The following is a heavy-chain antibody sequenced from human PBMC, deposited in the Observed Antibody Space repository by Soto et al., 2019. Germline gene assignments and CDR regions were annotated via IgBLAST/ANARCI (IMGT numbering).Heavy chain of an antibody. D-gene: IGHD6-13*01. Sequence: ASVKVSCKASGYTFTGYYMHWVRQAPGQGLEWMGWVNPNSGGTNYAQKFQGWVTMTRDTSISTAYMELSRLRSDDTAVYYCARDIAGGYYGMDVWGQGTTVTVSS. CDR3: ARDIAGGYYGMDV. V-gene: IGHV1-2*04. J-gene: IGHJ6*02. CDR1: GYTFTGYY. CDR2: VNPNSGGT.